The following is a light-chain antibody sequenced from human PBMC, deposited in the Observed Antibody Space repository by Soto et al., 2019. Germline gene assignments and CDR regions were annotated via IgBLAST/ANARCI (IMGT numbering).Light chain of an antibody. CDR1: QSVTSGY. CDR3: QQYGSSVLT. V-gene: IGKV3-20*01. CDR2: GTS. Sequence: EIVLTQSPGTLSLSPGERATLSCRTSQSVTSGYLAWYQQKPGQAPRLLMYGTSNRATGTPDRFSGSGSGTDFTLIISRLEPEDFAVYYCQQYGSSVLTFGGGTKVEIK. J-gene: IGKJ4*01.